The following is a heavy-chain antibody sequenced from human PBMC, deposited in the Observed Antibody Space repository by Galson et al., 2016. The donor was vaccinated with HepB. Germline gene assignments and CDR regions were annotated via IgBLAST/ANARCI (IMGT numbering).Heavy chain of an antibody. CDR3: ARQYWGGPSDY. Sequence: TLSLTCAVSGVSISSSDWWSWVRQPPGQGLEWIGQIFHSGRVNYTPSLASRVTISIDTSNNHFSLRLTSVTAADTALYYCARQYWGGPSDYWGQGTLVTVSS. CDR2: IFHSGRV. V-gene: IGHV4-4*02. D-gene: IGHD2/OR15-2a*01. J-gene: IGHJ4*02. CDR1: GVSISSSDW.